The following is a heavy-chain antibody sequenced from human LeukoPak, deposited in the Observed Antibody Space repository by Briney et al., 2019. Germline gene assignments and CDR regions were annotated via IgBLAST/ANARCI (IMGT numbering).Heavy chain of an antibody. CDR2: INPNSGDT. Sequence: ASVKVSCKASGYTFVNYYIHWVRQAPGQGLQWMGWINPNSGDTESPQNFQGRVTLTRDMSITTAYVELTRLTSDDTAVYYCAKGDWYFDLWGRGTLVTVSS. V-gene: IGHV1-2*02. CDR3: AKGDWYFDL. CDR1: GYTFVNYY. J-gene: IGHJ2*01.